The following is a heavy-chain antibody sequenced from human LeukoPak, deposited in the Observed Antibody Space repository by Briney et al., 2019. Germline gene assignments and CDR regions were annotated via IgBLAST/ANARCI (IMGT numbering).Heavy chain of an antibody. CDR3: AKGWNYYMDV. V-gene: IGHV3-21*04. D-gene: IGHD3-3*01. CDR1: GFTFSTYI. J-gene: IGHJ6*03. Sequence: GGSLRLSCAASGFTFSTYIMNWVRQTPGKGLEWVSSIGTSTSYIYYADSVKGRFTISRDNAKNSLYLEMNSLRAEDTAVYYCAKGWNYYMDVWGKGTTVTISS. CDR2: IGTSTSYI.